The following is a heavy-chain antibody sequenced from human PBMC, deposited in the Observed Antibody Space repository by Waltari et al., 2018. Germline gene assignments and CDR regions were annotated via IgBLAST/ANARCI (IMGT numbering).Heavy chain of an antibody. CDR1: GGSIRSSDYF. J-gene: IGHJ1*01. CDR2: IHYRGNT. CDR3: ASSLAAIGTGDFQH. D-gene: IGHD3-10*01. Sequence: QLQLQESGPGLVEPSETLSLSCTVSGGSIRSSDYFWGWIRQSPGRGLEWIGNIHYRGNTHYNPSLKSRVTMSLDKTKNQFSLKLSSVTAADTAVYYCASSLAAIGTGDFQHWGQGTLVTVSS. V-gene: IGHV4-39*07.